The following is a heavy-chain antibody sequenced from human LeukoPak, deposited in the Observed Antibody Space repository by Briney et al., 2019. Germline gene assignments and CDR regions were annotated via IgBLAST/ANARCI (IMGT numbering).Heavy chain of an antibody. CDR2: INGDGGST. Sequence: GGSLRLSCAASGFTFSSHWMHWVRQPPGKGLVWVSRINGDGGSTNYADSVKGRFTISRDNAKNTLYLQVNSLRVEDTAICYCARDRWVAADFHYYYAMDVWGQGTTVTVSS. CDR1: GFTFSSHW. V-gene: IGHV3-74*01. CDR3: ARDRWVAADFHYYYAMDV. J-gene: IGHJ6*02. D-gene: IGHD6-25*01.